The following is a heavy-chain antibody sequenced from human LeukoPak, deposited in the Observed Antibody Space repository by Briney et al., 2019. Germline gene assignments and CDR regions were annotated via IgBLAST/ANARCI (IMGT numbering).Heavy chain of an antibody. CDR1: GYSISSGYY. CDR3: ARGKVTPRYYYYYMDV. V-gene: IGHV4-38-2*02. Sequence: SSETLSLTCTVSGYSISSGYYWGWIRQPPGKGLEWIGSIYHSGSTYYNPSLKSRVTISVDTSKNQFSLKLSSVTAADTAVYCCARGKVTPRYYYYYMDVWGKGTTVTVSS. D-gene: IGHD4-23*01. J-gene: IGHJ6*03. CDR2: IYHSGST.